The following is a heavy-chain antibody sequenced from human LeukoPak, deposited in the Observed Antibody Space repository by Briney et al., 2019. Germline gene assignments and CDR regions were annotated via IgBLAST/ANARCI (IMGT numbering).Heavy chain of an antibody. D-gene: IGHD3-3*01. CDR1: GFTVSSNY. V-gene: IGHV3-53*04. CDR2: IYSGGST. CDR3: ARARGFWSGYSPYSDY. Sequence: PGGSLRLSCAASGFTVSSNYMSWVRQAPGKGLEWVSVIYSGGSTYYADSVKGRFTISRHNSKNTLYLQMNSLRAEDTAVYYCARARGFWSGYSPYSDYWGQGTLVTVSS. J-gene: IGHJ4*02.